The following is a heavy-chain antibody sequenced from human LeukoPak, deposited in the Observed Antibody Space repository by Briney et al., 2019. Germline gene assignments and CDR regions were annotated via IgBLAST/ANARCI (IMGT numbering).Heavy chain of an antibody. J-gene: IGHJ4*02. Sequence: GGSLRLSCAASGFNVSNNYMNWVRQAPGKGLEWVSVIFSSGPTYYADSVKGRFTISRDTSKNALYLQMSSLRAEDTAVYYCVKIARDWGQGTLVTVSS. CDR1: GFNVSNNY. V-gene: IGHV3-66*03. CDR2: IFSSGPT. CDR3: VKIARD.